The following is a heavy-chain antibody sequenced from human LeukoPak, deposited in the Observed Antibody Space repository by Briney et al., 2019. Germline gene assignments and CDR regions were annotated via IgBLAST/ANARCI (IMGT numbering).Heavy chain of an antibody. CDR2: ISYDGSNK. V-gene: IGHV3-30*18. D-gene: IGHD2-15*01. Sequence: GGSLRLSCAASGFTFSSYGMHWVRQAPGKGLEWVAVISYDGSNKYYADSVKGRFTISRDNSKNTLYLQMNSLRAEDTAVYYCAKEGVVVVAAPRVEYFQHWGQGTLVTVSS. CDR1: GFTFSSYG. CDR3: AKEGVVVVAAPRVEYFQH. J-gene: IGHJ1*01.